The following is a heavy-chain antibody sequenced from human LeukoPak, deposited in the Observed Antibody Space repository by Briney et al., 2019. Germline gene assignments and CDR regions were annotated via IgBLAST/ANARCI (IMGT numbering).Heavy chain of an antibody. Sequence: PSETLSLTCTVSGGSISSYYWSWIRQPPGKALEWLGYIYYSGSTNYNPALKSRVTISVDTSKNQFSLNLSSVTAADTAVYYCARDADCGGDCYSPNWFDPWGQGTLVTVSS. CDR1: GGSISSYY. D-gene: IGHD2-21*02. V-gene: IGHV4-59*01. CDR3: ARDADCGGDCYSPNWFDP. J-gene: IGHJ5*02. CDR2: IYYSGST.